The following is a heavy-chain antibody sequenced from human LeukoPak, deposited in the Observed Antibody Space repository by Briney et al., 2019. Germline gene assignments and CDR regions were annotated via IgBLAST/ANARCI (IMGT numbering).Heavy chain of an antibody. J-gene: IGHJ4*02. V-gene: IGHV3-48*03. D-gene: IGHD1-26*01. CDR1: GFTFSSYE. CDR3: ASVRGVGGSYLLYFDY. CDR2: ISSSGSTI. Sequence: GSLRLSCAASGFTFSSYEMNWVRQAPGKGLEWVSYISSSGSTIYYADSVKGRFTISRDNAKNSLYLQMNSLRAEDTAVYYCASVRGVGGSYLLYFDYWGQGTLVTVTS.